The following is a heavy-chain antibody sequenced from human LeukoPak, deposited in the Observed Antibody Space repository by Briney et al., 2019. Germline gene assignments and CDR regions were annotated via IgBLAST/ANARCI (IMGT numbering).Heavy chain of an antibody. CDR3: ASRYCSSTSCYPDAFDI. J-gene: IGHJ3*02. Sequence: TSETLSLTCTVSGGPISSSSYYWGWIRQPPGKGLEWIGSIYYSGSTYYNPSLKSRVTISVDTSKSQFSLKLSSVTAADTAVYYCASRYCSSTSCYPDAFDIWGQGTMVTVSS. CDR1: GGPISSSSYY. CDR2: IYYSGST. V-gene: IGHV4-39*01. D-gene: IGHD2-2*01.